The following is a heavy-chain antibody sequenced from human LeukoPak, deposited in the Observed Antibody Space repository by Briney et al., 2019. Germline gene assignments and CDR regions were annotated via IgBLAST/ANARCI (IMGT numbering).Heavy chain of an antibody. Sequence: SETLSLTCAVSGGFISSSNWWNWVRQPPGKGLEWIGEIYHSGSTYYNPSLKSRVTISVDRSKNQFSLKLSSVTAADTAVYYCARGLWVWGTYRPYYFDYWGQGTLVTVSS. CDR3: ARGLWVWGTYRPYYFDY. CDR1: GGFISSSNW. D-gene: IGHD3-16*02. J-gene: IGHJ4*02. V-gene: IGHV4-4*02. CDR2: IYHSGST.